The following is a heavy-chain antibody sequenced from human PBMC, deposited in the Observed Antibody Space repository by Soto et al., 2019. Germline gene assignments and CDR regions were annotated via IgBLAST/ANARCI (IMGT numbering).Heavy chain of an antibody. CDR2: ISGSGGST. CDR1: GFTFSSYA. Sequence: LRLSCAASGFTFSSYAMSWVRQAPGKGLEWVSAISGSGGSTYYADSVKGRFTISRDNSKNTLYLQMNSLRAEDTAVYYCAKNIVATIGSSWFDPWGQGTLVTVSS. D-gene: IGHD5-12*01. V-gene: IGHV3-23*01. J-gene: IGHJ5*02. CDR3: AKNIVATIGSSWFDP.